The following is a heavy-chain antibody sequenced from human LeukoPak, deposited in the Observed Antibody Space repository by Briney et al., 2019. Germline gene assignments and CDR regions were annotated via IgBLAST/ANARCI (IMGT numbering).Heavy chain of an antibody. CDR1: GYTFTSYY. V-gene: IGHV1-46*01. J-gene: IGHJ3*02. CDR3: ARVVPINDAFDI. CDR2: INPSGGST. Sequence: VSVKVSCKASGYTFTSYYMHWVRQAPGQGLEWMGIINPSGGSTSYAQKFQGRVTMTRDTSTSTVYMELSSLRSEDTAVYYCARVVPINDAFDIWGQGTMVTVSS. D-gene: IGHD2-8*01.